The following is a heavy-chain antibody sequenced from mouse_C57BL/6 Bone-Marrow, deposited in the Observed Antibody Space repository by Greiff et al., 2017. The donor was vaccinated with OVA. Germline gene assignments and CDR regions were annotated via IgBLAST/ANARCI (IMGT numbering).Heavy chain of an antibody. CDR3: SREGVDYYGSSASYFDY. CDR1: GYTFTSYW. J-gene: IGHJ2*01. Sequence: QVQLQQPGAELVKPGASVKMSCKASGYTFTSYWITWVKQRPGQGLEWIGDIYPGSGSTNYNEKFKSKATLTVDTSSSTAYMQLSSLTSEDSAVYYCSREGVDYYGSSASYFDYWGQGTTLTVSS. V-gene: IGHV1-55*01. CDR2: IYPGSGST. D-gene: IGHD1-1*01.